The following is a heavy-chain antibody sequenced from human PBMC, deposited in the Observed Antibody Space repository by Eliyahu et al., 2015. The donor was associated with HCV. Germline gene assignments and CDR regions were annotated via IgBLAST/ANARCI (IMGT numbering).Heavy chain of an antibody. J-gene: IGHJ4*02. CDR1: GFSVSNYY. Sequence: EVQLVESXGGLXXPGESXRLSCTASGFSVSNYYMTWIRQTPGKGLECVSVIYTAGSTDYADXVKXRFTXSRDNSKNTLYLQMNSXRAEDTAVYXCVRGYFDCWGQGTLVTVSS. V-gene: IGHV3-53*01. CDR3: VRGYFDC. CDR2: IYTAGST.